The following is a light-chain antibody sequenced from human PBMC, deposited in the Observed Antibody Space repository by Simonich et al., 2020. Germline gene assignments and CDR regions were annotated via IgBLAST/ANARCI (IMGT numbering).Light chain of an antibody. Sequence: DIVMTQSPDSLAVSLGERATINCKSSQSFLYSSNNKNYLACYQQKPGQPPKLLIYWASTRESGVPDRFSGSGSGTDFTLTISSLQAEDVAVYYCQQYYSTPYTFGQGTKLEIK. CDR1: QSFLYSSNNKNY. V-gene: IGKV4-1*01. J-gene: IGKJ2*01. CDR2: WAS. CDR3: QQYYSTPYT.